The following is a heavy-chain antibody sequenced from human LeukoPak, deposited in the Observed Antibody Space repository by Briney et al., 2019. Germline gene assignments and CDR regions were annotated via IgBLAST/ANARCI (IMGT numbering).Heavy chain of an antibody. V-gene: IGHV4-4*02. CDR3: ARELLGAPTPGAY. CDR1: TVSGSSGNF. D-gene: IGHD1-26*01. CDR2: VHKGGRT. J-gene: IGHJ4*02. Sequence: SETLSLTCALSTVSGSSGNFWSCVRQPPGEGLEWIGEVHKGGRTNYNPSLKTRVTISIDASKNQLSLEVTSVTAADTAVYYCARELLGAPTPGAYWGQGTRVAVSS.